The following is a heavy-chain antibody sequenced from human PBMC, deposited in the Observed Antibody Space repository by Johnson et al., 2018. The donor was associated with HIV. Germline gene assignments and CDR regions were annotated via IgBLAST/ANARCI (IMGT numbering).Heavy chain of an antibody. Sequence: QLVESGGGVVQPGRSLRLSCAASGFTFSSYAMHWVRQAPGKGLEWVSGISWNSGSIGYADSVKGRFTISRDNAKNSLYLQMNSLRAEDTALYYCAKDIGRWLQILDAFDIWGQGTMVTVSS. CDR1: GFTFSSYA. V-gene: IGHV3-9*01. D-gene: IGHD5-24*01. J-gene: IGHJ3*02. CDR3: AKDIGRWLQILDAFDI. CDR2: ISWNSGSI.